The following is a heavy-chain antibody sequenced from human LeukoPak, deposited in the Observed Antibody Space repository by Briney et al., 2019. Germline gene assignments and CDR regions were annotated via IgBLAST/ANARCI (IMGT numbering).Heavy chain of an antibody. CDR2: INPNSGGT. CDR3: ARDATNFWSGYSYYYYMDV. Sequence: GASVKVSCKASGYTFTGYYMHWVRQAPGQGLEWMGRINPNSGGTNYAQKFQGRVTITADESTSTAYMELSSLRSEDTAVYYCARDATNFWSGYSYYYYMDVWGKGTTVTVSS. CDR1: GYTFTGYY. D-gene: IGHD3-3*01. J-gene: IGHJ6*03. V-gene: IGHV1-2*06.